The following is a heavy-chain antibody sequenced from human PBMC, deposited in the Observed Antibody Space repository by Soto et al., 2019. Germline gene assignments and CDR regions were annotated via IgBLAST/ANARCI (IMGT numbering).Heavy chain of an antibody. CDR1: GYSFTTYW. CDR3: ARPRVSTPRWEHAFDI. D-gene: IGHD5-12*01. V-gene: IGHV5-51*01. J-gene: IGHJ3*02. Sequence: PGESLKISCKGSGYSFTTYWLAWVRPMPGKGLEYMGIIYPGDSDTRYSPSFQGQVTISADKSISTAYLQWTSLKASDTAIYYCARPRVSTPRWEHAFDILGQGTMVTVSS. CDR2: IYPGDSDT.